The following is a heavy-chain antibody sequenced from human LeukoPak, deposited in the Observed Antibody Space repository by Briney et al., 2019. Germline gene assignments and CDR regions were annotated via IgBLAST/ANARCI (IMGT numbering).Heavy chain of an antibody. J-gene: IGHJ4*02. V-gene: IGHV3-30*02. CDR1: GFTFSSYG. CDR3: AKVRGITMVRGVCDY. D-gene: IGHD3-10*01. Sequence: GGSLRLSCAASGFTFSSYGMHWVRQAPGKGLEWVAVIWYDGSNKYYADSVKGRFTISGDNSKNTLYLQMNSLRAEDTAVYYCAKVRGITMVRGVCDYWGQGTLVTVSS. CDR2: IWYDGSNK.